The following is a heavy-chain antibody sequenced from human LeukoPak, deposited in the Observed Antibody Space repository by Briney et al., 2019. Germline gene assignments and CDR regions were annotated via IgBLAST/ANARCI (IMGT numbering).Heavy chain of an antibody. CDR1: GFTFSSYG. CDR3: AKDMNYYDSSGYYYGGPGY. D-gene: IGHD3-22*01. Sequence: GGSLRLSCAASGFTFSSYGMHWVRQAPGKGLEWVAVISYDGSNKYYADSVKGRFTISRDNSKNTLYLQMNSLRAEDTAVYYCAKDMNYYDSSGYYYGGPGYWGQGTLVTVSS. CDR2: ISYDGSNK. J-gene: IGHJ4*02. V-gene: IGHV3-30*18.